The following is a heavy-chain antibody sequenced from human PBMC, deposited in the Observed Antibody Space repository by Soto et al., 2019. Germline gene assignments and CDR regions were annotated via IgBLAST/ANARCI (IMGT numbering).Heavy chain of an antibody. CDR3: AKGALIPLDIVVVVAAYWYYFDY. CDR1: GFTFSSYA. Sequence: GGSLRLSCAASGFTFSSYAMSWVRQAPGKGLEWVSAISGSGGSTYYADSVKGRFTISRDNSKNTLYLQMNSLRAEDTAVYYCAKGALIPLDIVVVVAAYWYYFDYWGQGTLVTVSS. D-gene: IGHD2-15*01. CDR2: ISGSGGST. V-gene: IGHV3-23*01. J-gene: IGHJ4*02.